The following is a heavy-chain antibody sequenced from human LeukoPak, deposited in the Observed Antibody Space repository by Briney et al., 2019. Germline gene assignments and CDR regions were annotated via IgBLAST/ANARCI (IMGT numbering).Heavy chain of an antibody. D-gene: IGHD3-10*01. CDR1: GFTFSSYW. CDR3: ASGVYYHDY. J-gene: IGHJ4*02. Sequence: GGSLRLSCAASGFTFSSYWMCWVRQAPGRGLVWVSRINTDGSSTHYADSVKGRFTVSRDNAKNTLYLQMDSLRAEDTAVYYCASGVYYHDYWGQGTLVTVSS. V-gene: IGHV3-74*01. CDR2: INTDGSST.